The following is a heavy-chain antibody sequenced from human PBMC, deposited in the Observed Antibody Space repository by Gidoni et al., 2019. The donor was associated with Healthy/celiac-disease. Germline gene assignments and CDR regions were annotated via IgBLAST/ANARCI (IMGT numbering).Heavy chain of an antibody. V-gene: IGHV3-73*01. Sequence: EVQLVESGGGLVQPGGSLKLSCAASGFTFSGSAMHWVRPASGKGLEWVGRIRSKANSYETAYAASVKGRFTISRDDSKNTAYLQMNSLKTEDTAVYYCTRLVNPYCGGDCYTTGTPYFDYWGQGTLVTVSS. CDR2: IRSKANSYET. CDR3: TRLVNPYCGGDCYTTGTPYFDY. CDR1: GFTFSGSA. D-gene: IGHD2-21*02. J-gene: IGHJ4*02.